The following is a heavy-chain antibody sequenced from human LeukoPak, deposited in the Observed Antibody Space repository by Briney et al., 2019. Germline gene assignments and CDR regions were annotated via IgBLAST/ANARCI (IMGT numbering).Heavy chain of an antibody. J-gene: IGHJ4*02. CDR2: IYPRDGST. Sequence: ALVKVSCKASGYTFTINYIHWVRQAPGQGLEWMGMIYPRDGSTSYAQKFQGRVTVTRDTSTSTVHMELSGLRSEDTAVYYCARDQEGFDYWGQGTLVTVSS. CDR1: GYTFTINY. CDR3: ARDQEGFDY. V-gene: IGHV1-46*01.